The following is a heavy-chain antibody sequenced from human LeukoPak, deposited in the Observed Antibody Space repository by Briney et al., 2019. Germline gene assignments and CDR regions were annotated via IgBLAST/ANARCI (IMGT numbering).Heavy chain of an antibody. D-gene: IGHD6-13*01. CDR2: ISGSGGST. Sequence: PGGSLRLSCAASGFTFSSYAMSWVRQAPGKGLEWVSGISGSGGSTYYADSVKGRFTISRDNAKNSLYLQMNSLRAEDTAVYYCTTHSRERGSWYSRYYYYGMDVWGQGTTVTVSS. CDR3: TTHSRERGSWYSRYYYYGMDV. CDR1: GFTFSSYA. J-gene: IGHJ6*02. V-gene: IGHV3-23*01.